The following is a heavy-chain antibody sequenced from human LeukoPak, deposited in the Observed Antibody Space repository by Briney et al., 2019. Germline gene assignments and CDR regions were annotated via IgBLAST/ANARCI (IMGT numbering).Heavy chain of an antibody. V-gene: IGHV1-2*02. CDR3: ARALAQSWELLAPGFDY. J-gene: IGHJ4*02. Sequence: ASVKVSCKASGYTFTGYYMHWVRQAPGQGLEWMGWINPNSGGTNYAQKFQGRVTMTRDTSISTAYMELSRLRSDDTAVYYCARALAQSWELLAPGFDYWGQGTLVTVSS. CDR1: GYTFTGYY. D-gene: IGHD1-26*01. CDR2: INPNSGGT.